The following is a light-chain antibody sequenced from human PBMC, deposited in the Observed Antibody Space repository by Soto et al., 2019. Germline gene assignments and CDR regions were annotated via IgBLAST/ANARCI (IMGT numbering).Light chain of an antibody. CDR3: QQYNSYPWT. Sequence: DIQMTQSPSTLSASVGDRVTITCRASQSISGWLAWYQQKPGKAPKPLIYDVSSLESGVPSRFSGSGSGTEFTLAISSLQPDDFATYYCQQYNSYPWTFGQGTKVEIK. CDR2: DVS. CDR1: QSISGW. V-gene: IGKV1-5*01. J-gene: IGKJ1*01.